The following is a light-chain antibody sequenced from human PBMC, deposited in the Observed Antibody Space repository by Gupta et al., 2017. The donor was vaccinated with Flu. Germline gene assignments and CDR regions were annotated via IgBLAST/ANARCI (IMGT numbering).Light chain of an antibody. CDR1: QSIGND. CDR2: AAS. Sequence: PSCLSASVGNRVTNTCRASQSIGNDLGWYQQKQGKAPKRLVYAASSLQRGVPSRFSGSGSGTEFTLTISSLQPEDFGTYYCLQHNTYPFTFGGGTKMEI. CDR3: LQHNTYPFT. J-gene: IGKJ4*01. V-gene: IGKV1-17*01.